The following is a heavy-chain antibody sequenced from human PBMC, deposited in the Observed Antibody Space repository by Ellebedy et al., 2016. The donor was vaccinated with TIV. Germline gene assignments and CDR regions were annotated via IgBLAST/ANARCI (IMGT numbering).Heavy chain of an antibody. J-gene: IGHJ6*03. Sequence: MPSETLSLTCTVSDGSISGYFWSWVRQPVGKGLEWIGHIFTSGGATYNPSLRRRVLISIDTSKRQFTLNLTSVTAADTAIYFCARGLRVSERLRQRYYYDMDVWGQGTSVTVSS. CDR1: DGSISGYF. CDR3: ARGLRVSERLRQRYYYDMDV. CDR2: IFTSGGA. V-gene: IGHV4-4*07. D-gene: IGHD3-9*01.